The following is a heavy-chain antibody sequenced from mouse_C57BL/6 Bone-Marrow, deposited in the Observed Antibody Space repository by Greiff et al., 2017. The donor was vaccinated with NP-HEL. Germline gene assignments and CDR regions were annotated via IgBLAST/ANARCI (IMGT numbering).Heavy chain of an antibody. Sequence: EVKLQESGPVLVKPGASVKMSCKASGYTFTDYYMNWVKQSHGKSLEWIGVINPYNGGTSYNQKFKGKATLTVDKSSSTAYMELNSLTSEDSAVYYCARGDDGYYVSFAYWGQGTLVTVSA. D-gene: IGHD2-3*01. J-gene: IGHJ3*01. CDR3: ARGDDGYYVSFAY. CDR2: INPYNGGT. V-gene: IGHV1-19*01. CDR1: GYTFTDYY.